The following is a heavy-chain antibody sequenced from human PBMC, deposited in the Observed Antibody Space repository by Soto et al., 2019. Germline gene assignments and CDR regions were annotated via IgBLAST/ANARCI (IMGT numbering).Heavy chain of an antibody. CDR2: ISSSSTI. Sequence: VGSLRLSCAASGFTFSSYSMNWVRQARGKGLEWVSYISSSSTIYYADSVKGRFTISRDNAKNSLYLQMNSLRAEDTAVYYCARHEWLLHDYYYYYYMDVWGKGTTVTVSS. CDR1: GFTFSSYS. CDR3: ARHEWLLHDYYYYYYMDV. D-gene: IGHD3-22*01. V-gene: IGHV3-48*01. J-gene: IGHJ6*03.